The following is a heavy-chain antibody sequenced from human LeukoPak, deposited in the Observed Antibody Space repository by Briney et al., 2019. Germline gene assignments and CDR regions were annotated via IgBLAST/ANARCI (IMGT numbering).Heavy chain of an antibody. CDR3: ARAGYYYDSSGPGAFDI. Sequence: GGSLRLSCAASGFTFSSYSMNWVRQAPGKGLEWVSSISSSSSYIYYADSVKGRFTISRDNAKNSLYLQMNSLRAEDTAVYYCARAGYYYDSSGPGAFDIWGQGTMVTVSS. J-gene: IGHJ3*02. V-gene: IGHV3-21*01. CDR1: GFTFSSYS. D-gene: IGHD3-22*01. CDR2: ISSSSSYI.